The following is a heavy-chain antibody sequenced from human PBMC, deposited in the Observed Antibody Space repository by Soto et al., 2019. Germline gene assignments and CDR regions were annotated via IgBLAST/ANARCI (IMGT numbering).Heavy chain of an antibody. CDR1: GFTFSSYA. D-gene: IGHD6-19*01. CDR3: AKVGTSYSSGWEYYFDY. Sequence: GGSLRLSCAASGFTFSSYAMSWVRQAPGKGLEWVSAISGSGGSTYYADSVKGRFTISRDNSKNTLYLQMNSLRAEDTAVYYCAKVGTSYSSGWEYYFDYWGQGTLVTVSS. V-gene: IGHV3-23*01. CDR2: ISGSGGST. J-gene: IGHJ4*02.